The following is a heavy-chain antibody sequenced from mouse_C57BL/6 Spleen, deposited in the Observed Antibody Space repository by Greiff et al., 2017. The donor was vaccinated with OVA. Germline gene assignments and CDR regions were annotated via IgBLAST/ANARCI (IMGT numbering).Heavy chain of an antibody. J-gene: IGHJ2*01. CDR1: RYAFSSYW. V-gene: IGHV1-80*01. CDR2: IYPGDGDT. D-gene: IGHD1-1*01. CDR3: AREGLLYFDY. Sequence: QVHVQQSGAELVKPGASVKISCKASRYAFSSYWMNWVKQRPGKGLEWIGQIYPGDGDTNYNGKFKGKATLTADKSSSTAYMQLSSLTSEDSAVYFCAREGLLYFDYWGQVTTLTVSS.